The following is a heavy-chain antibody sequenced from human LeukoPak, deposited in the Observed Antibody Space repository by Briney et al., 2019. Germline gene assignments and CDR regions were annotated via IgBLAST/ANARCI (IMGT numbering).Heavy chain of an antibody. Sequence: VASVKVSCKASGGTFSSYAISWVRQAPGQGLEWMGWINPNSGGTNYARKFQGRVTMTRDTSISTAYMELSRLKFDDTAVYYCARDRGYCSGGSCYVAFDIWGQGTMVTVSS. V-gene: IGHV1-2*02. CDR1: GGTFSSYA. CDR2: INPNSGGT. D-gene: IGHD2-15*01. J-gene: IGHJ3*02. CDR3: ARDRGYCSGGSCYVAFDI.